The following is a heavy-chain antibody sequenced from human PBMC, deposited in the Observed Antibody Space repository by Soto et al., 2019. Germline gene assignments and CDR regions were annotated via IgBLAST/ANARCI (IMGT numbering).Heavy chain of an antibody. V-gene: IGHV4-4*02. CDR1: SGSISSSNW. D-gene: IGHD1-7*01. CDR2: IYHSGST. CDR3: ARGWIGITGTTGYYYYYMDV. J-gene: IGHJ6*03. Sequence: SETLSLTCAVSSGSISSSNWWSWVRQPPGKGLEWIGEIYHSGSTNYNPSLKSRVTISVDKSKNQFSLKLSSVTAADTAVYYCARGWIGITGTTGYYYYYMDVWGKGTTVTVSS.